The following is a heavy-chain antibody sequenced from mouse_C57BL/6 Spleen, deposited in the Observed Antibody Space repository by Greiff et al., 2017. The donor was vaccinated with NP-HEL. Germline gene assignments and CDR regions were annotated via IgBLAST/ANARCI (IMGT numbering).Heavy chain of an antibody. V-gene: IGHV5-16*01. CDR2: INYDGSST. Sequence: EVQLVESEGGLVQPGSSMKLSCTASGFTFSDYYMAWVRQVPEKGLEWVANINYDGSSTYYLDSLKSRFIISRDNAKNILYLQMSSLKSEDTATYYCARFITTVVFDYWGQGTTLTVSS. J-gene: IGHJ2*01. CDR3: ARFITTVVFDY. D-gene: IGHD1-1*01. CDR1: GFTFSDYY.